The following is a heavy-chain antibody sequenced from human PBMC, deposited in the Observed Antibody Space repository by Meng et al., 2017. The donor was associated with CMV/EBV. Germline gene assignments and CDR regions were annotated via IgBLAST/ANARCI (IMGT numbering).Heavy chain of an antibody. Sequence: GGFLRLSCAASGFTVSSNYMSWVRQAPGKGLEWVSVIYSGGSTYYADSVKGRFTISRDNSKNTLYLQMNSLRAEDTAVYYCTLTQDYYYGMDVWGQGTTVTVSS. D-gene: IGHD2-15*01. CDR1: GFTVSSNY. V-gene: IGHV3-53*01. CDR2: IYSGGST. J-gene: IGHJ6*02. CDR3: TLTQDYYYGMDV.